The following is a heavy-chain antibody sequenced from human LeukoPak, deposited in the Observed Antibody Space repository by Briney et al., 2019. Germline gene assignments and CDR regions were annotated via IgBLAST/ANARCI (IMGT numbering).Heavy chain of an antibody. D-gene: IGHD3-9*01. Sequence: AASVKVSYKASGGTFSSYAISWVRQAPGQGLEWMGGIIPIFGTTNYAQKFQGRVTITTDESTSTAYMELSSLRSEDTAVYYCARRSGYLIAFDIWGQGTMVTVSS. CDR3: ARRSGYLIAFDI. V-gene: IGHV1-69*05. CDR2: IIPIFGTT. CDR1: GGTFSSYA. J-gene: IGHJ3*02.